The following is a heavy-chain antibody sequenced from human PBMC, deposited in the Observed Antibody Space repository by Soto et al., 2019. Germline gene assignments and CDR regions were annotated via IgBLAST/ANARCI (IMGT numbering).Heavy chain of an antibody. CDR3: ARVEYYYDSSGYYYECFDY. Sequence: QVQLQQWGAGLLKPSETLSLTCAVYGGSFSGYYWSWIRQPPGKGLEWIGEINHSGCTNYNPSLKSRVTISVDTSKNQFSLKLSSVTAADTAVYYCARVEYYYDSSGYYYECFDYWGQGTLVTVSS. J-gene: IGHJ4*02. V-gene: IGHV4-34*01. CDR2: INHSGCT. D-gene: IGHD3-22*01. CDR1: GGSFSGYY.